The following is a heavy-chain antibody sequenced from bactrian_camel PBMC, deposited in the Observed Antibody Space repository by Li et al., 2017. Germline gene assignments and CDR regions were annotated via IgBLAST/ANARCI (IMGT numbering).Heavy chain of an antibody. Sequence: HVQLVESGGGSVQAGGSLRLSCVGSGGTYSRDSLAWFRQGSGKEREAVAAIYNRSNKTYYADSVKGRFTISQDDASNILYLQMNNLKPEDTDMYYCAADQSGSWPPQPRWYHRWGQGTQVTVS. CDR1: GGTYSRDS. CDR3: AADQSGSWPPQPRWYHR. V-gene: IGHV3-2*01. CDR2: IYNRSNKT. D-gene: IGHD3*01. J-gene: IGHJ4*01.